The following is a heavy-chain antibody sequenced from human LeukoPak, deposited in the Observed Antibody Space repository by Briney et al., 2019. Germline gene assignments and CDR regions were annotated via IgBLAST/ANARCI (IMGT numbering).Heavy chain of an antibody. D-gene: IGHD2-15*01. CDR3: ARGYCSGGSCYSPPQYYYYYMDV. V-gene: IGHV4-59*01. CDR1: GGSISSYY. Sequence: SETLSLTCTVSGGSISSYYWSWIRQPPGKGLDWIGYIYYSGSTNYNPSLKSRVTISVDTSKNQFSLNLSSVTAADTAVYYCARGYCSGGSCYSPPQYYYYYMDVWGKGTTVTVSS. CDR2: IYYSGST. J-gene: IGHJ6*03.